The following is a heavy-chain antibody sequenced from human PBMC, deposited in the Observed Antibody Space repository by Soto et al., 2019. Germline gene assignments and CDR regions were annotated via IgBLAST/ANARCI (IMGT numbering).Heavy chain of an antibody. J-gene: IGHJ3*02. Sequence: QVQLQESGPGLVKPSGTLSLTCTVSNASISSRKWWTWVRQTPGKGLEWIGEIYHSGSINHNPSLKRRVTMSVDTSNNPFSLKMTSVTAAATAVYYCASKFGELLADAFDIWGQGTVVTVSS. D-gene: IGHD3-10*01. CDR1: NASISSRKW. CDR3: ASKFGELLADAFDI. V-gene: IGHV4-4*02. CDR2: IYHSGSI.